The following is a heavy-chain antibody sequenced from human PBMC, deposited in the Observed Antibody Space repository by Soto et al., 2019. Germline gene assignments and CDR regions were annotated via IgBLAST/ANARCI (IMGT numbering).Heavy chain of an antibody. CDR2: IIPIFGTA. CDR3: ATGSDRSGYFDY. V-gene: IGHV1-69*13. D-gene: IGHD3-22*01. Sequence: SVKVSCKASGGTFSSYAISWVRQAPGQGLEWMGGIIPIFGTANYAQKFQGRVTITADESTSTAYMELSSLRSEDTAVYYCATGSDRSGYFDYWGQGTLVTVSS. J-gene: IGHJ4*02. CDR1: GGTFSSYA.